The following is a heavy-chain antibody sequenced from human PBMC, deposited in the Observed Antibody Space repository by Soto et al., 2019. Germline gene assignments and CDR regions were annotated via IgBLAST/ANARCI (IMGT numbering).Heavy chain of an antibody. CDR3: ARIPRYSFPTSDPLDN. CDR1: GVTFNTYT. D-gene: IGHD1-26*01. Sequence: GASVKVSCKASGVTFNTYTFSWVRQAPGQGLEWMGSIIPIFGTTHYAQSFQGRLSITADQSSTTTYMELRSLTSHDTALYYCARIPRYSFPTSDPLDNWGQGTLVTVSS. V-gene: IGHV1-69*13. CDR2: IIPIFGTT. J-gene: IGHJ1*01.